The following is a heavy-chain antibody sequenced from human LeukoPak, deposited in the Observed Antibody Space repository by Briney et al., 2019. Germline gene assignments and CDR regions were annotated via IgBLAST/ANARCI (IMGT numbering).Heavy chain of an antibody. D-gene: IGHD3-3*01. CDR1: GFTFSSYG. CDR3: AKGNSGYYYDY. V-gene: IGHV3-30*18. Sequence: PGGSLRLSCTASGFTFSSYGMHWVRQAPGKGLEWVAVVSSDGSNKYYADSVKGRFTISRDNSKNTLYLQMNSLRAEDTAVYYCAKGNSGYYYDYWGQGTLVTVSS. J-gene: IGHJ4*02. CDR2: VSSDGSNK.